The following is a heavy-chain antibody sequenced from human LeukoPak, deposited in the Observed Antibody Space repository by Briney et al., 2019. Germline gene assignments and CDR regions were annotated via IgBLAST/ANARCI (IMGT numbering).Heavy chain of an antibody. CDR2: IIAYNGNT. V-gene: IGHV1-18*01. CDR1: GYTFTSYG. J-gene: IGHJ6*03. D-gene: IGHD3-22*01. CDR3: ARNTGLIAYYSYMDV. Sequence: GASVKVSCKASGYTFTSYGISWVRQAPGQGLEWMGWIIAYNGNTNYAQKLQGRVTITTDKSTSTAYMELRSLRSEDTAVYYCARNTGLIAYYSYMDVWGEGTTVSICS.